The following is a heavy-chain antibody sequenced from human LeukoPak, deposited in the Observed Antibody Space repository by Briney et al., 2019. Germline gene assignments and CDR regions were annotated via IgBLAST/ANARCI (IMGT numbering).Heavy chain of an antibody. Sequence: GGSLRLSCAASGFTFSSYAMSWVRQAPGKGLEWVSAISGSGGSTYYADSVKGRFTISRDSSKNTLFLHMNGLRVEDTAIYYCAKDRTVGASYWYFDLWGRGTLVTVSS. CDR1: GFTFSSYA. V-gene: IGHV3-23*01. J-gene: IGHJ2*01. D-gene: IGHD1-26*01. CDR2: ISGSGGST. CDR3: AKDRTVGASYWYFDL.